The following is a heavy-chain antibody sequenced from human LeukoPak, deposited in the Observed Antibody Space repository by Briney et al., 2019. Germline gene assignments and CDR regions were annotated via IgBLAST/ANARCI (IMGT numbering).Heavy chain of an antibody. V-gene: IGHV3-74*01. CDR2: IDSDGSST. D-gene: IGHD1-26*01. CDR1: GFTFSSYA. CDR3: ARDHLVGDYNWFDP. Sequence: GGSLRLSCAASGFTFSSYAMSWVRQAPGKGLEWVSRIDSDGSSTSYADSVKGRFTFSRDNAKNTLYLQMNSLRAEDTAVYYCARDHLVGDYNWFDPWGQGTLVTVSS. J-gene: IGHJ5*02.